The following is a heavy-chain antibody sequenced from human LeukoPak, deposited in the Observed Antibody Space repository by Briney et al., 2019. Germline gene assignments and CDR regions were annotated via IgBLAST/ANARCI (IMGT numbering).Heavy chain of an antibody. J-gene: IGHJ4*02. D-gene: IGHD3-3*01. CDR2: IKSKTDGGTT. CDR3: TTVPYYDFWSGYSYFDY. Sequence: PGGSLRLSCAASGFTFSSYDMHWVRQAPGKGLEWVGRIKSKTDGGTTDYAAPVKGRFTISRDDSKNTLYLQMNSLKTEDTAVYYCTTVPYYDFWSGYSYFDYWGQGTLVTVSS. CDR1: GFTFSSYD. V-gene: IGHV3-15*01.